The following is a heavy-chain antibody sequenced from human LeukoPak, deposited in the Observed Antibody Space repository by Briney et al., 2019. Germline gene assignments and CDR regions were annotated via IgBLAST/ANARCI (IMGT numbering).Heavy chain of an antibody. D-gene: IGHD3-10*01. Sequence: PSETLSLTCAVYGGSFSGYYWSWIRQPPGKGLEWIGEINHSGSTNYNPSLKSRVTISVDTSKNQISLKLSSVTAADTAVYYCARGVRHYYGSGSSINDYWGQGTLVTVSS. V-gene: IGHV4-34*01. CDR1: GGSFSGYY. CDR2: INHSGST. CDR3: ARGVRHYYGSGSSINDY. J-gene: IGHJ4*02.